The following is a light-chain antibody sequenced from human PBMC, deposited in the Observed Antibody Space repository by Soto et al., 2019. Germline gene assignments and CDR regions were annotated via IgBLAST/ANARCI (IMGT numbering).Light chain of an antibody. V-gene: IGKV3D-20*02. CDR2: GAS. J-gene: IGKJ2*01. Sequence: EIVLTQSPGTLSLSPGERATLSCRASQSVSSSYLAWYQQKPGQAPRLLIYGASSRATGIPGRFSGSGSGTDFTLTISRLEPEDFAVYYCQQRSNWPKTFGQGTRLEIK. CDR1: QSVSSSY. CDR3: QQRSNWPKT.